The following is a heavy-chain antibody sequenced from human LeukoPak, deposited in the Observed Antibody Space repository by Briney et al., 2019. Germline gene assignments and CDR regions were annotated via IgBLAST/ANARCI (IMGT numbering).Heavy chain of an antibody. Sequence: PGGSLRLSCAASGFTFSSYWMSWVRQAPGKGLEWVANINQDGSEKYYVDSVKGRFTISRDNAKNSLYLQMNSLRAEDTAVYYCARDTIAKNYCGSTSCYTPYFYYSMDVWGKGTTVTVSS. J-gene: IGHJ6*03. CDR1: GFTFSSYW. CDR2: INQDGSEK. D-gene: IGHD2-2*02. CDR3: ARDTIAKNYCGSTSCYTPYFYYSMDV. V-gene: IGHV3-7*01.